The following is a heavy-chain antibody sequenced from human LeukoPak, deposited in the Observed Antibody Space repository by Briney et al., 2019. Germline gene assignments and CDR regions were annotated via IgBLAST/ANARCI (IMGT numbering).Heavy chain of an antibody. J-gene: IGHJ5*02. V-gene: IGHV1/OR15-1*04. Sequence: ASVKVSCKASGYIFTDYYMHWVRQAPGQELGWMGRINPNSGGTNYAQKFQGRVTMTRDTSTSTVYMELSSLRSEDTAVYYCARDPSGYDYDWFDPWGQGTLVTVSS. CDR1: GYIFTDYY. CDR2: INPNSGGT. CDR3: ARDPSGYDYDWFDP. D-gene: IGHD5-12*01.